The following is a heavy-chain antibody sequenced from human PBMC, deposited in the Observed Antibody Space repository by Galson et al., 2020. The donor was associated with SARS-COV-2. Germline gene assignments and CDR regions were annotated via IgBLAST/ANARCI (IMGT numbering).Heavy chain of an antibody. CDR1: GFTFSSYA. J-gene: IGHJ6*02. Sequence: TGGSPRLSCAASGFTFSSYAMHWVRQAPGKGLEWVAVISHDGSNKYYADPVKRRFTISRDNSNYTLYLQMNSLRAEDTAVYYCARDFEVRVILYYYCGMDGWGQGTTVTVSS. V-gene: IGHV3-30-3*01. D-gene: IGHD3-22*01. CDR3: ARDFEVRVILYYYCGMDG. CDR2: ISHDGSNK.